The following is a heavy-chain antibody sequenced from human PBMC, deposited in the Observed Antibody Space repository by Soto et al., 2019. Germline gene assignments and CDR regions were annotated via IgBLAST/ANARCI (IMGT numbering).Heavy chain of an antibody. V-gene: IGHV1-69*13. CDR2: IIPIFGTA. CDR1: GGTFSSYA. Sequence: GASVKVSCKASGGTFSSYAISWVRQAPGQGLEWMGGIIPIFGTANYAQKFQGRVTITADESTSTAYMELSSLRSEDTAVYYCARDPPIFGVVIDDYWGQGTLVTVSS. D-gene: IGHD3-3*01. CDR3: ARDPPIFGVVIDDY. J-gene: IGHJ4*02.